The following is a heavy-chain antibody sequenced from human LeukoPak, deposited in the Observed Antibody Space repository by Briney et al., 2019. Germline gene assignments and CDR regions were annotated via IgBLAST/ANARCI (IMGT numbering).Heavy chain of an antibody. J-gene: IGHJ4*02. V-gene: IGHV4-39*01. D-gene: IGHD1-26*01. CDR1: GGSISSSSYY. CDR3: ARHGWYSGSCLDY. CDR2: IYYSGTT. Sequence: SETLSLTCSVSGGSISSSSYYWGWIRQPPGKGLEWIGNIYYSGTTYYNPSLKSRVTISVDTSKSQFSLRLSSVTAADTAVYYCARHGWYSGSCLDYWGQGTLVTVSS.